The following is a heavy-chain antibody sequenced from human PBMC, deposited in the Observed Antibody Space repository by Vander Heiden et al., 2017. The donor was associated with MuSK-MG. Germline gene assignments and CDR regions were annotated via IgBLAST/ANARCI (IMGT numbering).Heavy chain of an antibody. CDR2: ISSSSSYI. CDR1: GFTFSSYS. CDR3: ATTVRTGDLNWYFDL. V-gene: IGHV3-21*06. Sequence: EVQMVESGGGLVKPGGSLRLSCAASGFTFSSYSMNWVRQAPGKGLEWVSSISSSSSYIYYADSGKGRFTISRDNAKNSVYLQMNRLRAEDTAVYYCATTVRTGDLNWYFDLWCRGTLVTVSS. J-gene: IGHJ2*01. D-gene: IGHD7-27*01.